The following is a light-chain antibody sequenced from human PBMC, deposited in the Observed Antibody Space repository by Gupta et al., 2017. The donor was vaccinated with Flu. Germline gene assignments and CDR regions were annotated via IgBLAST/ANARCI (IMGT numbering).Light chain of an antibody. CDR3: QQGDTHSLT. Sequence: DIVMTHSPHSLAVSLRESATIHCKSSQSGSSSAKNREYVAWYQQKPGQPPKLLINGASARQSGVPEGFSGRGSGTDFTLTISSRQAEDAAVYHCQQGDTHSLTFGGRTKVEIK. CDR1: QSGSSSAKNREY. V-gene: IGKV4-1*01. J-gene: IGKJ4*01. CDR2: GAS.